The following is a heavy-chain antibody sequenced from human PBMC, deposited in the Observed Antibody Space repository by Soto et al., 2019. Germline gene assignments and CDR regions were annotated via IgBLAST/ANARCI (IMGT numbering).Heavy chain of an antibody. J-gene: IGHJ5*02. CDR3: ARVNPDIVVVPAALEGGWFDP. V-gene: IGHV1-18*01. CDR2: ISAYNGNT. CDR1: GYTFTSYG. Sequence: QVQLVQSGAEVKKPGASVKVSCKASGYTFTSYGISWVRQAPGQGLEWMGWISAYNGNTNYAQKLQGRVTMTTDTSTNTAYMELRSLRSDDTAVYYCARVNPDIVVVPAALEGGWFDPWGQGTLVTVSS. D-gene: IGHD2-2*01.